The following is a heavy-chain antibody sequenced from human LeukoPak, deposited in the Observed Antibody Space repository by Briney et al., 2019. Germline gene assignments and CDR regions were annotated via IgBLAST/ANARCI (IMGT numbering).Heavy chain of an antibody. CDR3: AKDSNRMAVAGMAGFDP. D-gene: IGHD6-19*01. Sequence: SGRSLRLSCAASGFTFDDYAMHWVRQAPGKGLEWVLGISWNSGSIGYADSVKGRFTISRDNAKNSLYLQMNSLRAEDTALYYCAKDSNRMAVAGMAGFDPWGQGTLVTVSS. CDR2: ISWNSGSI. V-gene: IGHV3-9*01. CDR1: GFTFDDYA. J-gene: IGHJ5*02.